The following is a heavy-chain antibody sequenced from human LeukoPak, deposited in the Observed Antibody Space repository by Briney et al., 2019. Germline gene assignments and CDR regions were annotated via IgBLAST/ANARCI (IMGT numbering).Heavy chain of an antibody. V-gene: IGHV1-24*01. Sequence: ASVKVSCKVSGYTLTELSMHWVRQAPGKGLEWMGSFDPEDGETIYAQKFQGRVTMTEDTSTDTAYMELSSLRSEDTAVYYCATKEIWFGELLKWFWFDPWGQGTLVTVSS. CDR1: GYTLTELS. J-gene: IGHJ5*02. CDR3: ATKEIWFGELLKWFWFDP. D-gene: IGHD3-10*01. CDR2: FDPEDGET.